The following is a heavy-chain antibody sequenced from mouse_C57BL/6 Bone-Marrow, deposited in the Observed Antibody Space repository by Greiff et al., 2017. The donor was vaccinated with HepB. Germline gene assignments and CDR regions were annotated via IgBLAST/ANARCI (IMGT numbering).Heavy chain of an antibody. CDR2: ISDGGSYT. CDR1: GFTFSSYA. CDR3: ARESGYRRGY. D-gene: IGHD1-3*01. J-gene: IGHJ4*01. V-gene: IGHV5-4*01. Sequence: EVQRVESGGGLVKPGGSLKLSCAASGFTFSSYAMSWVRQTPEKRLEWVATISDGGSYTYYPDNVKGRFTISRDNAKNNLYLQMSHLKSEDTAMYYCARESGYRRGYWGQGTSVTVSS.